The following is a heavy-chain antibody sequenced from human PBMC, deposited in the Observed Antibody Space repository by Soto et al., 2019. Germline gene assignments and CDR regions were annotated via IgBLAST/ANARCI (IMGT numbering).Heavy chain of an antibody. CDR2: ISSSSSTI. D-gene: IGHD3-3*01. J-gene: IGHJ3*02. CDR1: GFSFSSYS. V-gene: IGHV3-48*01. CDR3: ARDWKRITIFGVATRAFDI. Sequence: EVQLVGSGGGLVQPGGSLRLSCAASGFSFSSYSMNWVRQAPGKGLEWVSYISSSSSTIYYADSVKGRFTISRDNAKNSLYLQINSLRAEYTAVYYCARDWKRITIFGVATRAFDIWGQGTMVTVSS.